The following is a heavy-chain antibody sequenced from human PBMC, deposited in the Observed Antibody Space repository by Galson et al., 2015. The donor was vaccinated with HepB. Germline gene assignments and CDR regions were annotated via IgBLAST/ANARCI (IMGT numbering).Heavy chain of an antibody. CDR1: GFTFSSYA. CDR3: ARGSRWGLLAKASRNYFDY. Sequence: SLRLSCAASGFTFSSYAMHWVRQAPGKGLEWVAVISYDGSNKYYADSVKGRFTISRDNSKNTLYLQMNSLRAEDTAVYYCARGSRWGLLAKASRNYFDYWGQGTLVTVSS. J-gene: IGHJ4*02. D-gene: IGHD1-26*01. V-gene: IGHV3-30*04. CDR2: ISYDGSNK.